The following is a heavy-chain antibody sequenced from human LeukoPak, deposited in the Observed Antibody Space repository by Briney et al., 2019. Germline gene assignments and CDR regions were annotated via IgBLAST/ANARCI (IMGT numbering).Heavy chain of an antibody. Sequence: GGSLRLSCAASGFTFSSYAMSWVRQAPGKGLEWVSAVSGSGGSTYYADSVKGRFTISRDNSKNTLYLQMNSLRAEDTAVYYCASRIAVAGPFDYWGQGTLVTVSS. D-gene: IGHD6-19*01. J-gene: IGHJ4*02. CDR1: GFTFSSYA. CDR2: VSGSGGST. V-gene: IGHV3-23*01. CDR3: ASRIAVAGPFDY.